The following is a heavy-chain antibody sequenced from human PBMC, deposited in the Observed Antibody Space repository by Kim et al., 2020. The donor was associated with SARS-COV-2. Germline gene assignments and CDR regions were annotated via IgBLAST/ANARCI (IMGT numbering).Heavy chain of an antibody. CDR2: IYYSGST. D-gene: IGHD3-10*01. Sequence: SETLSLTCTVSGGSISSSSYYWGWIRQPPGKGLEWIGSIYYSGSTYYNPSLKSRVTISVDTSKNQFSLKLSSVTAADTAVYYCARQRAYYYGSTKLHYFDYWGQGTLVTVSS. CDR3: ARQRAYYYGSTKLHYFDY. CDR1: GGSISSSSYY. J-gene: IGHJ4*02. V-gene: IGHV4-39*01.